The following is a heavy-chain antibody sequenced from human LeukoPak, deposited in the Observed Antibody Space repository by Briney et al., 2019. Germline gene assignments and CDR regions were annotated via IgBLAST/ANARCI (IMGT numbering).Heavy chain of an antibody. D-gene: IGHD6-19*01. Sequence: GASVKVSCKASGGTFSSYAISWVRQAPGQGLEWMGGIIPIFGTANYAQKFQGRVTITADESTSTAYMELSSLRSEDTAVYHCARGVAGTSSYYYYYGMDVWGQGTTVTVSS. CDR3: ARGVAGTSSYYYYYGMDV. CDR1: GGTFSSYA. CDR2: IIPIFGTA. V-gene: IGHV1-69*13. J-gene: IGHJ6*02.